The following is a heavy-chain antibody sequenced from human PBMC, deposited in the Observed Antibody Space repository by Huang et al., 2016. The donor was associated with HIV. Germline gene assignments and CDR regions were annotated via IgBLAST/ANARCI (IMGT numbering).Heavy chain of an antibody. CDR3: ARDSGNWNY. V-gene: IGHV4-59*11. J-gene: IGHJ4*02. D-gene: IGHD1-20*01. Sequence: QVQLQESGPGLVKPSETLSLTCTVSGGSISSHYWSWIRQPPGKGLEWIGSIYYSGSTNYNHALKSRVTISVDTSKNQFSLKLNSVTAADTAVYYCARDSGNWNYWGQGTLVTVSS. CDR2: IYYSGST. CDR1: GGSISSHY.